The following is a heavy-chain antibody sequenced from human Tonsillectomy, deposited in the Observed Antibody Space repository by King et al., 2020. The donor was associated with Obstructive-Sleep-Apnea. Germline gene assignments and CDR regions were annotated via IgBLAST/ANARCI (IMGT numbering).Heavy chain of an antibody. Sequence: VQLVESGAEVKKPGASVKVSCKASGYTFTEYYMHWVRQAPGQGLGWVGWSNPNSGGTNYAQKFQGRVTMTRDTSISTAYMGLSRLGSDGTAVYYWARGIVVVPTASWGQGTLVTVSS. CDR1: GYTFTEYY. D-gene: IGHD2-2*01. CDR2: SNPNSGGT. V-gene: IGHV1-2*02. J-gene: IGHJ4*02. CDR3: ARGIVVVPTAS.